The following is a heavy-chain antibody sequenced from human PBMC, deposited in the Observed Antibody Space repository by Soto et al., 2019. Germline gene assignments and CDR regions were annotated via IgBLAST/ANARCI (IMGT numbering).Heavy chain of an antibody. J-gene: IGHJ5*02. CDR1: GGSFSGYY. D-gene: IGHD5-12*01. V-gene: IGHV4-34*01. Sequence: SETLSLTCAVYGGSFSGYYWSWIRQPPGKGLEWIGEINHSGSTNYNPSLKSRVTISVDTSKNQFSLKLSSVTAADTAVYYCERGPSGSLPYSGYPSPSNLFAPWGQGTPVTVSP. CDR3: ERGPSGSLPYSGYPSPSNLFAP. CDR2: INHSGST.